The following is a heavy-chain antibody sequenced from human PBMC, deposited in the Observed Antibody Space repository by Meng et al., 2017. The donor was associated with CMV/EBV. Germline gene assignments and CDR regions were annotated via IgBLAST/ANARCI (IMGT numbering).Heavy chain of an antibody. CDR1: GFTFSNYW. CDR2: ISSSSSYI. CDR3: ARDKGYCSGGSCYWDAFDI. D-gene: IGHD2-15*01. J-gene: IGHJ3*02. V-gene: IGHV3-21*01. Sequence: GESLKISCAASGFTFSNYWMSWVRQAPGKGLEWVSSISSSSSYIYYADSVKGRFTISRDNAKNSLYLQMNSLRAEDTAVYYCARDKGYCSGGSCYWDAFDIWGQGTMVTVSS.